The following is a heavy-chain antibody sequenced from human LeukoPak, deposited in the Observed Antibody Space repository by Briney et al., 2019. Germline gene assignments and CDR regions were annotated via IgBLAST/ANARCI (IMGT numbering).Heavy chain of an antibody. D-gene: IGHD2-2*01. CDR3: ARGGEGYCSSTSCYPTNNDAFDI. Sequence: SETLSLTCAVSGGSISSGGYSWSWIRQPPGKGLEWIGYIYHSGSTYYNPSLKSRVTISVDRSKNQFSLKLSSVTAADTAVYYCARGGEGYCSSTSCYPTNNDAFDIWGQGTMVTVSS. J-gene: IGHJ3*02. V-gene: IGHV4-30-2*01. CDR1: GGSISSGGYS. CDR2: IYHSGST.